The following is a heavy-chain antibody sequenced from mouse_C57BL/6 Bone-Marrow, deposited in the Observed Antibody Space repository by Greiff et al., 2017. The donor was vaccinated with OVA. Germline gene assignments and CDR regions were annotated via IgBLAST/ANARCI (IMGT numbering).Heavy chain of an antibody. J-gene: IGHJ4*01. CDR1: GYTFTSYG. D-gene: IGHD3-3*01. Sequence: QVHVKQSGAELARPGASVKLSCKASGYTFTSYGISWVKQRTGQGLEWIGEIYPRSGNTYYNEKFKGKATLTADKSSSTAYMELRSLTSEDSAVYFCARWTRGWDAMDYWGQGTSVTVSS. V-gene: IGHV1-81*01. CDR3: ARWTRGWDAMDY. CDR2: IYPRSGNT.